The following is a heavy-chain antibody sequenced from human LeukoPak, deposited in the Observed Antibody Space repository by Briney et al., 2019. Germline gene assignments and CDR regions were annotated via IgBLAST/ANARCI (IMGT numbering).Heavy chain of an antibody. CDR3: ATPYSGGYQGLDI. Sequence: PSETLSLTSTVSGGSISSNKYYWGWIRQPPGKGLEWIGSIYYSGSTYYNPTLKSRVTIFVDTSKNQFSLKLSSVTAADTAVYYCATPYSGGYQGLDIWGQGTMVTVSS. V-gene: IGHV4-39*01. J-gene: IGHJ3*02. CDR2: IYYSGST. CDR1: GGSISSNKYY. D-gene: IGHD1-26*01.